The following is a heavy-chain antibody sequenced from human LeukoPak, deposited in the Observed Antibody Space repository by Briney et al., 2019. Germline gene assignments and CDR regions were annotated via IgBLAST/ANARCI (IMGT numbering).Heavy chain of an antibody. J-gene: IGHJ4*02. D-gene: IGHD2-15*01. CDR2: FYHSGIT. CDR3: ARVRGDCSGGSCQFDY. V-gene: IGHV4-38-2*02. Sequence: SETLSLTCTVSGYSISSGYFWGWIRQPPGKGLEWIGSFYHSGITYYNPSLKSRVTISVDTSKNQFSLKLSSVTAADTAVYYCARVRGDCSGGSCQFDYWGQGTLVTVSS. CDR1: GYSISSGYF.